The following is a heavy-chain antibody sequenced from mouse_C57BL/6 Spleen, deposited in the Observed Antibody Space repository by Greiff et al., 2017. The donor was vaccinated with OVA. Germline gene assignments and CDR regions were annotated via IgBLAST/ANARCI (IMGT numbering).Heavy chain of an antibody. V-gene: IGHV1-55*01. CDR1: GYTFTSYW. CDR3: ARGATVVVRYWYFDV. J-gene: IGHJ1*03. D-gene: IGHD1-1*01. CDR2: IYPGSGST. Sequence: QVQLQQPGAELVKPGASVKMSCKASGYTFTSYWITWVKQRPGQGLEWIGDIYPGSGSTNYNEKFKSKATMTVDTSSSTAYMQLSSLTSEDSAVYYCARGATVVVRYWYFDVWGTGTTVTVSS.